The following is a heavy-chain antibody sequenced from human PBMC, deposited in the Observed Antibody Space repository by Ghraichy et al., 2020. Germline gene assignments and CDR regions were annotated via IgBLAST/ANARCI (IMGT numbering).Heavy chain of an antibody. Sequence: SETLSLTCTVSGGSISSSSYYWGWIRQPPGKGLEWIGSIYYSGSTYYNPSLKSRVTISVDTSKNQFSLKLSSVTAADTAVYYCARGSSAMVIVYYGMDVWGQGTTVTVSS. CDR1: GGSISSSSYY. V-gene: IGHV4-39*01. D-gene: IGHD5-18*01. CDR2: IYYSGST. J-gene: IGHJ6*02. CDR3: ARGSSAMVIVYYGMDV.